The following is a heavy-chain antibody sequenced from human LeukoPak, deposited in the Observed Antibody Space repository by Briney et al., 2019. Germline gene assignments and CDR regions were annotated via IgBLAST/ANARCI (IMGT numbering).Heavy chain of an antibody. CDR3: ARGQGKRLDY. CDR2: INHSGST. Sequence: PSETLSLTCAVYGGSFSGYYWSWIRQPPGKGLEWIGEINHSGSTNYNPSLKSRVTISVDTSKNQFSLKLSSVTAADTAVYYCARGQGKRLDYWGQGTLVTVYS. V-gene: IGHV4-34*01. J-gene: IGHJ4*02. CDR1: GGSFSGYY.